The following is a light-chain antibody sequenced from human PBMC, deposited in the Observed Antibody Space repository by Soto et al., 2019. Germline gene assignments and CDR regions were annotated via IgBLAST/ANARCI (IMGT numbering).Light chain of an antibody. J-gene: IGKJ1*01. V-gene: IGKV3-20*01. CDR2: GAS. CDR3: QQYGSSPPGT. Sequence: TQSPSCLSAGERATLSCRASQSLSSDYLAWYLQKPGQAPRLLMYGASTRATGIPDRFSGSGSGTDFTLTISRLEPEDFAVYYCQQYGSSPPGTFGQGTKVDIK. CDR1: QSLSSDY.